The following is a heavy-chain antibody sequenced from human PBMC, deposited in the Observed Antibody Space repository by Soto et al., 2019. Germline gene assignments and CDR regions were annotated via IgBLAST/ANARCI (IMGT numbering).Heavy chain of an antibody. Sequence: EVQLVETGGGLIQPGGSLRLSCAASGFTVSSNYMSWVRQAPGKGLEWVSDIYSGGSTYYADSVKGRFTISRDNPKNTLYLQMISLRAEDTAVYYCARGPGIAVAGDWGQGTLVTVSS. J-gene: IGHJ4*02. CDR1: GFTVSSNY. CDR3: ARGPGIAVAGD. CDR2: IYSGGST. V-gene: IGHV3-53*02. D-gene: IGHD6-19*01.